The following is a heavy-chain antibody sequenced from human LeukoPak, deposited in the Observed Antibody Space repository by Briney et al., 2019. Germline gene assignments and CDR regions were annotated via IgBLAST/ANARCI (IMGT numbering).Heavy chain of an antibody. CDR3: SRGQSISAVAV. CDR2: ISHSGTT. CDR1: GFSISSGHY. J-gene: IGHJ4*02. V-gene: IGHV4-38-2*02. Sequence: SETLSLTCTVFGFSISSGHYWGWTRQLPGKGLEWIASISHSGTTFYNPSLKSRVTISVDTSKNQFSLTVTSVTAADTAVYYCSRGQSISAVAVWGQGTLVTVSS. D-gene: IGHD6-13*01.